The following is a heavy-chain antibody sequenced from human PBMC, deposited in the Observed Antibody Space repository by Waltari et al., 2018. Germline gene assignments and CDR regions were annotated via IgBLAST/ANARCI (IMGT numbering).Heavy chain of an antibody. CDR1: GFSFRSYA. J-gene: IGHJ4*02. V-gene: IGHV3-30*04. CDR2: ISSDGSHD. Sequence: QVQLVESGGGVVQPGRSLRLSCAASGFSFRSYAMHWVRQAPGQGLEWLAIISSDGSHDYYAESVKGRFSISRDNSNNTLYLQMNNLTVEDMAVYYCARELILTGFARGLLYWGQGTLVTVPS. D-gene: IGHD3-9*01. CDR3: ARELILTGFARGLLY.